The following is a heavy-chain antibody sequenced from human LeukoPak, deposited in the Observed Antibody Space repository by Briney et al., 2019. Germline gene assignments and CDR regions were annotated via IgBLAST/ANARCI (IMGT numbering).Heavy chain of an antibody. CDR3: ARGVYIAAAQYGY. V-gene: IGHV4-59*01. CDR1: GGSISSYY. D-gene: IGHD6-13*01. CDR2: IYYSGTT. Sequence: SETLSLTCTVSGGSISSYYWSWIRQPPGKGREWIGYIYYSGTTNYKPSLKSRVTISVDTSKNQFSLKLSSVTAADTAVYYCARGVYIAAAQYGYWGQGTLVTVSS. J-gene: IGHJ4*02.